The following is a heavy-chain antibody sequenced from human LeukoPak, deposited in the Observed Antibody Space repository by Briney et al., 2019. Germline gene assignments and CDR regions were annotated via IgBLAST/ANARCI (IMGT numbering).Heavy chain of an antibody. CDR1: GFTFSSYW. V-gene: IGHV3-11*01. CDR3: ARSYGSGSYYNDWFDP. J-gene: IGHJ5*02. Sequence: PGGSLRLSCAASGFTFSSYWMSWIRQAPGKGLEWVSYISSSGSTIYYADSVKGRFTISRDNAKNSLYLQMNSLRAEDTAVYHCARSYGSGSYYNDWFDPWGQGTLVTVSS. D-gene: IGHD3-10*01. CDR2: ISSSGSTI.